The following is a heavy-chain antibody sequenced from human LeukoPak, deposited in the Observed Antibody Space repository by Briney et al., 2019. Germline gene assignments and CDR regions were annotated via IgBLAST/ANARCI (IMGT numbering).Heavy chain of an antibody. Sequence: GGSLRLSCTASGFTFGGYAMSWVRQAPGKGLEWVGFIRSKAYGGTTEYAASVKGRFTISRDDSKSIAYLQMNSLKTEDTAVYYCTRDTLVDGDYDLVAFDIWGQGTMVTVSS. CDR3: TRDTLVDGDYDLVAFDI. CDR1: GFTFGGYA. J-gene: IGHJ3*02. V-gene: IGHV3-49*04. CDR2: IRSKAYGGTT. D-gene: IGHD4-17*01.